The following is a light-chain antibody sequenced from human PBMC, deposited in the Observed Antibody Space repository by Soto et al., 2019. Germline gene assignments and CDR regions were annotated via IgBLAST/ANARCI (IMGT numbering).Light chain of an antibody. CDR2: STN. CDR3: LLYFGGAPV. CDR1: TGAVTSGYY. V-gene: IGLV7-43*01. J-gene: IGLJ1*01. Sequence: QAVVTQEPSLTVSPGGTVTLTCASSTGAVTSGYYPNWFQQKPGQAPRALIYSTNNKYSWTPARFSGSLLGGKAALTLSRVQPEVEAEYYCLLYFGGAPVFGTGTKVTVL.